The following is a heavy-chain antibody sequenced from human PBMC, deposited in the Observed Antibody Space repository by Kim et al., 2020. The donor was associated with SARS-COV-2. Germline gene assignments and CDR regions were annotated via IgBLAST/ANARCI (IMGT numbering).Heavy chain of an antibody. CDR1: GDSVSSNSAA. Sequence: SQTLSLTCAISGDSVSSNSAAWHWLRQSPSRGLEWLGRTYYRSKWYNDYAVSVKSRITINPDTSKNQFSLQLNSVTPEDTAVYYCARAGIAVAGTVDYWGQGTLVTVSS. V-gene: IGHV6-1*01. CDR2: TYYRSKWYN. J-gene: IGHJ4*02. D-gene: IGHD6-19*01. CDR3: ARAGIAVAGTVDY.